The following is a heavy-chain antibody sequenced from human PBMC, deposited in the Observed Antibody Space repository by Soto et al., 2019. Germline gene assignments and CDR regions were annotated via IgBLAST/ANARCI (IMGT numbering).Heavy chain of an antibody. V-gene: IGHV6-1*01. CDR1: GDSVSSNSAA. CDR3: ARDSLYCSSTSCYLGIINWFDP. Sequence: PSQTLSLTCVISGDSVSSNSAAWNWIRQSPSRGLEWLGRTYYRSKWYNDYAVSVKSRITINPDTSKNQFSLQLNSVTPEDTAVYYCARDSLYCSSTSCYLGIINWFDPWGQGTLVTISS. D-gene: IGHD2-2*01. J-gene: IGHJ5*02. CDR2: TYYRSKWYN.